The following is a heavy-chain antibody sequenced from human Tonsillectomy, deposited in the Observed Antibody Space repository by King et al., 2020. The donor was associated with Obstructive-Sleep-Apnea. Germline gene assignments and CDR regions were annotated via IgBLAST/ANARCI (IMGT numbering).Heavy chain of an antibody. J-gene: IGHJ6*02. CDR1: GFTFSSYA. Sequence: VQLVESGGGVVQPGRSLRLSCPASGFTFSSYAMHWGRQAPGKGLEWVALISYDGSIKDYADSGKGRFTSSRDNSKNTLFLQMNSLRAEDTAIYYCARGDYFDSRVLRGDYYYGMDVWGQGTTVTVSS. V-gene: IGHV3-30-3*01. D-gene: IGHD3-22*01. CDR3: ARGDYFDSRVLRGDYYYGMDV. CDR2: ISYDGSIK.